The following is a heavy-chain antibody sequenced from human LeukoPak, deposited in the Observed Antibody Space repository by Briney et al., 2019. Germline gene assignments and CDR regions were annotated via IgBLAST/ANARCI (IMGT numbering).Heavy chain of an antibody. D-gene: IGHD5-12*01. J-gene: IGHJ4*02. CDR1: GGSISSGSYY. V-gene: IGHV4-61*01. CDR3: ARTPRVVAYFDY. CDR2: IYYSGST. Sequence: SETLSLTCTVSGGSISSGSYYWSWIRQPPGKGLEWIGYIYYSGSTNYNPSLKSRVTISVDTSKNQFSLKLSSVTAADTAVYYCARTPRVVAYFDYWGQGTLVTVSS.